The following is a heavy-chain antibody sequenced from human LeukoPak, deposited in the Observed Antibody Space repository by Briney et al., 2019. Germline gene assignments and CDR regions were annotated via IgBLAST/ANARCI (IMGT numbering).Heavy chain of an antibody. CDR1: GGTFSSYA. CDR2: IIPIFGTA. D-gene: IGHD4-23*01. V-gene: IGHV1-69*13. J-gene: IGHJ2*01. CDR3: ARDGRPETTVVNWYFDL. Sequence: GASVKVSCKASGGTFSSYAISWVRQAPGQGLEWMGGIIPIFGTASYAQKFQGRVTITADESTSTAYMELSSLRSEDTAVYYCARDGRPETTVVNWYFDLWGRGTLLTVSS.